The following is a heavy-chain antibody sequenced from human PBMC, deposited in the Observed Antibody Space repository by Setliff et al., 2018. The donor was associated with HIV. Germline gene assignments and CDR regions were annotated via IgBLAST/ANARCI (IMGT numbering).Heavy chain of an antibody. D-gene: IGHD3-22*01. V-gene: IGHV1-18*01. J-gene: IGHJ4*02. Sequence: VASVKVSCKASGYTFINYGISWVRQAPGQGLEWMGWISAYNGNTNYAQQLQGRVTMTTDTSTSTAYMELRSLRSDDTAVYYCARDGYYYDGSAYSTFDYWGQGTLVTVS. CDR3: ARDGYYYDGSAYSTFDY. CDR2: ISAYNGNT. CDR1: GYTFINYG.